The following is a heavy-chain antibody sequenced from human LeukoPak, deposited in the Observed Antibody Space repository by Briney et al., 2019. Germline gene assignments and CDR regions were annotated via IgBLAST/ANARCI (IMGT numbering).Heavy chain of an antibody. Sequence: GGSLRLSCAASGFSFSTYSMNWVRQAPGKGLEWVSSIANSVIHIYYADSVKGRFTVSRDNAKNSLYLQMDGLRAEDTAIYYCARDFGGTLKTALDYWGQGTLVTVPS. CDR2: IANSVIHI. CDR1: GFSFSTYS. CDR3: ARDFGGTLKTALDY. D-gene: IGHD4-23*01. V-gene: IGHV3-21*01. J-gene: IGHJ4*02.